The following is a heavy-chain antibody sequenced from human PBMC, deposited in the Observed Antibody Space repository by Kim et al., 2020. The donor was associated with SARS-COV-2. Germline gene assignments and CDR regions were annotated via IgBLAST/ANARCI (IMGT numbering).Heavy chain of an antibody. CDR3: ARGDISDY. D-gene: IGHD3-9*01. J-gene: IGHJ4*02. Sequence: SGNTGYAQKFQGRVTMTRNTSISTAYMELSSLRSEDTAVYYCARGDISDYWGQGTLVTVSS. CDR2: SGNT. V-gene: IGHV1-8*01.